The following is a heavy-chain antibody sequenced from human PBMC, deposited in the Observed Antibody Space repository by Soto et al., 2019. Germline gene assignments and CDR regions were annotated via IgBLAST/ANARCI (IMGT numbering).Heavy chain of an antibody. Sequence: PGGSLRLSCAASGFTFSSYSMNWVRQAPGKGLEWVSYISSSSSTIYYADSVKGRFTISRDNAKNSLYLQMNSLRAEDTAVYYCAREGDYYDSSGPRDDAFDIWGQGTMVTVSS. CDR2: ISSSSSTI. CDR1: GFTFSSYS. D-gene: IGHD3-22*01. V-gene: IGHV3-48*01. CDR3: AREGDYYDSSGPRDDAFDI. J-gene: IGHJ3*02.